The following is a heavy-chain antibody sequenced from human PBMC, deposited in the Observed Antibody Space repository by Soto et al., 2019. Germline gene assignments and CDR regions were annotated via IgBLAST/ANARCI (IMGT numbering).Heavy chain of an antibody. CDR3: ARGYCGGVGCYPRRDAFDV. V-gene: IGHV3-21*02. CDR1: GFTFASYH. J-gene: IGHJ3*01. CDR2: INPSSSHI. D-gene: IGHD2-15*01. Sequence: EVQLVESGGGLVMPGGSLRLSCAASGFTFASYHMSWVRQAPGKGLDWVSSINPSSSHIYYADSVRGRFTISRDDSNNSLYLHMNSLRTEDVAIYYCARGYCGGVGCYPRRDAFDVWGQGTTVMVSS.